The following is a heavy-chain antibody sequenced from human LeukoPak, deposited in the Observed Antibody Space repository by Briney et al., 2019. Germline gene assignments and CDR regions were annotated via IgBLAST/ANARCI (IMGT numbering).Heavy chain of an antibody. V-gene: IGHV4-61*10. CDR3: ARSDSGWVDY. J-gene: IGHJ4*02. CDR1: GGSISSGSYY. D-gene: IGHD6-19*01. CDR2: IYYSGST. Sequence: SQTLSLTCTVSGGSISSGSYYWSWIRQPAGKGLEWIGYIYYSGSTNYNPSLKSRVTISVDTSKNQFSLKLSSVTAADTAVYYCARSDSGWVDYWGQGTLVTVSS.